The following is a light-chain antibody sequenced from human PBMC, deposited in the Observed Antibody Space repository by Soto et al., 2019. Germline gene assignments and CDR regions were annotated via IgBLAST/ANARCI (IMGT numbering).Light chain of an antibody. CDR3: SSYAGRNSIYV. CDR1: SSDVGGYNY. CDR2: EVT. J-gene: IGLJ1*01. V-gene: IGLV2-8*01. Sequence: QSVLTQPPSGSGSPGQSVTISCTGTSSDVGGYNYVSWYQQYPGKAPKLMIHEVTKRPSGVPARFSGSKSGNTASLTVSGLQAEDEADYYCSSYAGRNSIYVFATGPKVTVL.